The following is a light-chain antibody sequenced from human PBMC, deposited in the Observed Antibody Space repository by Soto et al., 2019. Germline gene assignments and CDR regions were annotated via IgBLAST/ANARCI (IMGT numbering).Light chain of an antibody. CDR2: GAS. CDR3: QQYDQWPIT. Sequence: EVVITQSPANLSVAPGAVATLSCLDSQPVSDKLAWYQQKPGQARRLLICGASARALGIPNRFSGRGSGTEFSFTVTSLQSEDFAVYCCQQYDQWPITFGQGTRLEIK. CDR1: QPVSDK. V-gene: IGKV3-15*01. J-gene: IGKJ5*01.